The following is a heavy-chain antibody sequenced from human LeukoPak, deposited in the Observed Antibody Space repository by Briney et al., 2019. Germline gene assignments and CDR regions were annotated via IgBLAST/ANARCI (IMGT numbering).Heavy chain of an antibody. Sequence: GESLKISCKGSGYSFTSYWIGWVRQMPVKGLEWMGIIYPGDSDTRYSPSFQGQVTISADKSISTAYLQWSSLKASDTAMYYCARHKALYSSGWYGPFDIWGQGTMVTVSS. CDR1: GYSFTSYW. CDR2: IYPGDSDT. V-gene: IGHV5-51*01. J-gene: IGHJ3*02. D-gene: IGHD6-19*01. CDR3: ARHKALYSSGWYGPFDI.